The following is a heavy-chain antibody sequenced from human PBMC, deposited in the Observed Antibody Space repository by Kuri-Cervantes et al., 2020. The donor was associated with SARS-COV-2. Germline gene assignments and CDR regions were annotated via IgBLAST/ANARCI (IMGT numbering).Heavy chain of an antibody. CDR2: ISSSSSYI. D-gene: IGHD2-2*01. V-gene: IGHV3-21*01. CDR1: GFTFSSYS. J-gene: IGHJ6*02. Sequence: GGSLRLSCAASGFTFSSYSMNWVRQAPGKGLVWVSSISSSSSYIYYADSVKGRFTISRDNAKNSLYLQMNSLRAEDTAVYYCARDEEGGCSSTSCFLYGYGMDVWGQGTTVTVSS. CDR3: ARDEEGGCSSTSCFLYGYGMDV.